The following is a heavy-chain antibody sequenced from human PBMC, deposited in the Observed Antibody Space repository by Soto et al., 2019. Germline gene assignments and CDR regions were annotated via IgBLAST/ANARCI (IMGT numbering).Heavy chain of an antibody. D-gene: IGHD4-4*01. CDR1: GFSFSSAW. J-gene: IGHJ4*02. CDR2: MNEDGSER. CDR3: ARDRAYSRFDY. V-gene: IGHV3-7*03. Sequence: AGGSLRLSCAVSGFSFSSAWMTWIRQAPGKGLERVAIMNEDGSERYYVDSVKGRFTISRDNAKNALFLQMNSLRVEDTAVYFCARDRAYSRFDYWGQGSLVTVS.